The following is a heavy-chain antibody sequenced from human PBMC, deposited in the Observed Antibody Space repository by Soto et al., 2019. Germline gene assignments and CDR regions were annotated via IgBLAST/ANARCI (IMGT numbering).Heavy chain of an antibody. CDR2: ISYDGNNK. J-gene: IGHJ4*02. V-gene: IGHV3-30*03. CDR3: ARGGHSGWYLDY. D-gene: IGHD6-19*01. Sequence: QVQLVESGGGVVQPGRSPRLSCAASGFTFSDFGMHWVRQAPGKGLEWVAVISYDGNNKYYADSVKGRFTISRDDSKNTLYLQMNSLRAEDTAVYYCARGGHSGWYLDYWCQGTLVTVSS. CDR1: GFTFSDFG.